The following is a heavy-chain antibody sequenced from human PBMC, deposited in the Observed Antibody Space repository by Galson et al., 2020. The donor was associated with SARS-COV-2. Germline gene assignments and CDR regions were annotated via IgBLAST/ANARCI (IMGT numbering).Heavy chain of an antibody. J-gene: IGHJ6*02. CDR2: IRSKANSYAT. Sequence: GGSLRLSCAASGFTFSGSAMHWVRQASGKGLEWVGRIRSKANSYATAYAAPVKGRFTIPRDDSKNTAYLQMNSLKTEDTAVYYCTRPSYGPVPTYYYYGMDVWGQGTTVTVSS. V-gene: IGHV3-73*01. CDR1: GFTFSGSA. CDR3: TRPSYGPVPTYYYYGMDV. D-gene: IGHD3-10*01.